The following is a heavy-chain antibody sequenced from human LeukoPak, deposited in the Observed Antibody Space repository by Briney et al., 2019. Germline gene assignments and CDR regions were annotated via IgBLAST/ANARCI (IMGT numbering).Heavy chain of an antibody. V-gene: IGHV3-11*01. CDR1: GFTFSDYY. Sequence: GGSLRLSCAASGFTFSDYYMSWIRQAPGRGLEWVSYISSSGSTIYYADSVKGRFTISRDNAKNSLYLQMNSLRAEDTAVYYCATHGAVTMVRGVTPYYFDYWGRGTLVTVSS. J-gene: IGHJ4*02. CDR2: ISSSGSTI. CDR3: ATHGAVTMVRGVTPYYFDY. D-gene: IGHD3-10*01.